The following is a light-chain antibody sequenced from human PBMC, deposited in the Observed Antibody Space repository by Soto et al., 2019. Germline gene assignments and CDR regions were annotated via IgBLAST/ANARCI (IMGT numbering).Light chain of an antibody. V-gene: IGKV1-12*01. CDR1: QGINSW. CDR2: AAS. J-gene: IGKJ1*01. Sequence: DIQMTQSPSSVSASVGDRVTMTCRASQGINSWLAWYQQKPGKAPKXLIYAASNLQSGVPSRFSGSGSGTDLTITISSLQPEDFETYYCQQANSFPWTFGQGTKVDIK. CDR3: QQANSFPWT.